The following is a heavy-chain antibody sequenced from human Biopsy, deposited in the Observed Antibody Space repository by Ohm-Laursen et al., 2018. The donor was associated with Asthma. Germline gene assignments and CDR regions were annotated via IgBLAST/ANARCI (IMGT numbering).Heavy chain of an antibody. CDR3: ARTYYDFLTGQVKDVFGV. CDR2: FNPGNGNA. V-gene: IGHV1-3*01. Sequence: ASVKVSCKASGYNFISFAIHWVRQAPGQGPEWMGWFNPGNGNAKVSEKFQGRVTITRDTSASTAYMELRSLRSEDTATYYCARTYYDFLTGQVKDVFGVWGQGTMVTVSS. CDR1: GYNFISFA. J-gene: IGHJ3*01. D-gene: IGHD3-9*01.